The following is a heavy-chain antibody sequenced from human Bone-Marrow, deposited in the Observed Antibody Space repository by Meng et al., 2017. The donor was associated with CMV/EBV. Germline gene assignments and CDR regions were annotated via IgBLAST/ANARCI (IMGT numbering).Heavy chain of an antibody. CDR3: AATKDIVVVPAAIDY. Sequence: SVKVSCKASGFTFISYGINWVRQAPGQGLEWLGRIIPILGIANYAQKFQGRVTITADKSTSTAYMELSSLRSEDTAVYYCAATKDIVVVPAAIDYWGQGTLVTVSS. V-gene: IGHV1-69*04. J-gene: IGHJ4*02. D-gene: IGHD2-2*01. CDR2: IIPILGIA. CDR1: GFTFISYG.